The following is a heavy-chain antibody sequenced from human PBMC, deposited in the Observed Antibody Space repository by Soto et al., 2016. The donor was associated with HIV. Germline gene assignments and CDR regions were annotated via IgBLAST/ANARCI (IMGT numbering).Heavy chain of an antibody. Sequence: QVQLQESGPGLVKPSETLSLTCAVSGYSISSGYYWGWIRQPPGKGLEWIGSIYHSGSTYYNPSLKSRVTISVDTSKNQFSLKLSSVTAADTAVYYCARAGYSSSWPVFDYWGQGPWSPSPQ. V-gene: IGHV4-38-2*01. D-gene: IGHD6-13*01. CDR1: GYSISSGYY. J-gene: IGHJ4*02. CDR2: IYHSGST. CDR3: ARAGYSSSWPVFDY.